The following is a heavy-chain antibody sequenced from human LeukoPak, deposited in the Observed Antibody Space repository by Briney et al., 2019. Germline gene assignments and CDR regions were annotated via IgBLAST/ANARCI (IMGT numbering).Heavy chain of an antibody. CDR3: ARERRYSGYDGFDY. J-gene: IGHJ4*02. CDR2: IIPILGIA. Sequence: SVKVSCKASGYTLTGYYMHWVRQAPGQGLEWMGRIIPILGIANYAQKFQGRVTITADKSTSTAYMELSSLRSEDTAVYYCARERRYSGYDGFDYWGQGTLVTVSS. D-gene: IGHD5-12*01. V-gene: IGHV1-69*04. CDR1: GYTLTGYY.